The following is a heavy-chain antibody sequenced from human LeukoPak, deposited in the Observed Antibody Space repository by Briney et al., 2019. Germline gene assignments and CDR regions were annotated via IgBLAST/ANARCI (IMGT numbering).Heavy chain of an antibody. CDR3: TTEEYSGYERNDY. V-gene: IGHV3-15*01. CDR2: IKSKTDGGTT. D-gene: IGHD5-12*01. J-gene: IGHJ4*02. Sequence: PGGSLRLSCAASGFTFSNAWMSWVRQAPGKGLEWVGRIKSKTDGGTTDYAAPVKGRFTISRDDSKNTLYLQMNSLKTEDTAVYYCTTEEYSGYERNDYWGQGTLVTVSS. CDR1: GFTFSNAW.